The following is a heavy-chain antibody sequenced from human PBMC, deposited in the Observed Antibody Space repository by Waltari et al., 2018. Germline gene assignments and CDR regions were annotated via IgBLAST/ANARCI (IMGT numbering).Heavy chain of an antibody. D-gene: IGHD5-12*01. CDR1: GGTFSSYA. J-gene: IGHJ6*03. CDR2: TSPIFGTA. V-gene: IGHV1-69*05. Sequence: QVQLVQSGAEVKKPGSSVKVSCKASGGTFSSYAISWVRQAPGQGLEWMGGTSPIFGTANDAQSFQGRDTTTTDESTSTAYMELSSLRSEDTAVYYCARYSGYDSGRGHYYYYYMDVWGKGTTVTVSS. CDR3: ARYSGYDSGRGHYYYYYMDV.